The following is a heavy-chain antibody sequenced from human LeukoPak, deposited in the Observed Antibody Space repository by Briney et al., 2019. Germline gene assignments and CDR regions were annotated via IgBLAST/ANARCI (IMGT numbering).Heavy chain of an antibody. CDR1: GFNFSNYD. CDR3: AKGDTS. Sequence: GGSLRLSCAASGFNFSNYDMHWVRQAPGKGLEWVAFIRYDGSDKYYADSVKGRFTISRDNSKNTLYLQMSSLRTEDTAVYYCAKGDTSWGQGTLVTVSP. V-gene: IGHV3-30*02. D-gene: IGHD2-21*02. J-gene: IGHJ5*02. CDR2: IRYDGSDK.